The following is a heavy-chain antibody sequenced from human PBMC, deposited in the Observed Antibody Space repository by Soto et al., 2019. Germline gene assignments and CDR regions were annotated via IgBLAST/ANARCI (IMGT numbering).Heavy chain of an antibody. CDR1: GDSVSSGSYF. J-gene: IGHJ5*02. Sequence: QVQLQESGPGLVKPSETLSLTCTVSGDSVSSGSYFWTWIRQPPGNGLEWIGYVIPGGSTSYNPSLKSRVTLAIDTSENKSSLQLTSMTAADTAVYYCARQRVLPAQYVLGSWCQGTLLTVSS. CDR3: ARQRVLPAQYVLGS. CDR2: VIPGGST. V-gene: IGHV4-61*01. D-gene: IGHD6-13*01.